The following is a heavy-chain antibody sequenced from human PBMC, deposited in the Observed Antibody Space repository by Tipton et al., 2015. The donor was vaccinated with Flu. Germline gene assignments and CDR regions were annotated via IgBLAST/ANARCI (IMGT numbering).Heavy chain of an antibody. CDR1: GGSISPYY. CDR3: ARDTMVRGTIGP. Sequence: TLSLTCTVSGGSISPYYWSWIRQPLGRGPEWIGYIYYSGSTNYNPSLRSRVTISVDTSKNQFSLRLTSVSAADTAVYYCARDTMVRGTIGPWGQGTLVTVSS. D-gene: IGHD3-10*01. V-gene: IGHV4-59*01. CDR2: IYYSGST. J-gene: IGHJ5*02.